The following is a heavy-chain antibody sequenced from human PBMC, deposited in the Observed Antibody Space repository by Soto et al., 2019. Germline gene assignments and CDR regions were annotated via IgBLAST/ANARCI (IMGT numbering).Heavy chain of an antibody. J-gene: IGHJ5*02. CDR2: ISTYNGNT. Sequence: ASVKVSCKASGYTFSGYGITWVRQAPGLGLEWMGWISTYNGNTNYAQKLQGRVTMTTDTSTSTAYMELRSLRSDDTAVYNCARENQYNWNDHGWFDPWGQGTLVTVSS. V-gene: IGHV1-18*01. CDR3: ARENQYNWNDHGWFDP. CDR1: GYTFSGYG. D-gene: IGHD1-1*01.